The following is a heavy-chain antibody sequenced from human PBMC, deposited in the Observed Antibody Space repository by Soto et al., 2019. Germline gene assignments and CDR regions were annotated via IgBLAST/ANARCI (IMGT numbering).Heavy chain of an antibody. CDR1: GGSISSGGYS. Sequence: SETLSLTCAVSGGSISSGGYSWSWIRQPPGKGLEWIGYIYYGGTTSYNPSLQSRVTISLETSKSQFSLRLTSVTAADTAVYYCARMGADYQSLDPWGPGTLVNVSS. CDR3: ARMGADYQSLDP. V-gene: IGHV4-61*08. CDR2: IYYGGTT. D-gene: IGHD2-21*01. J-gene: IGHJ5*02.